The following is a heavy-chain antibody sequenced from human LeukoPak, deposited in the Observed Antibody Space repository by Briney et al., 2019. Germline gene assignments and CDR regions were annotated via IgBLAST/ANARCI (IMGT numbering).Heavy chain of an antibody. V-gene: IGHV4-39*07. D-gene: IGHD6-13*01. CDR3: ARAPGGIAAAGYLDY. Sequence: PSETLSLTCTVSGGSISSSSYYWGWIRQPPGKGLEWIGSIYYSGSTYYNPSLKSRVTISVDTSKNQFSLKLSSVTAADTAVYYCARAPGGIAAAGYLDYWGQGTLVTVSS. J-gene: IGHJ4*02. CDR1: GGSISSSSYY. CDR2: IYYSGST.